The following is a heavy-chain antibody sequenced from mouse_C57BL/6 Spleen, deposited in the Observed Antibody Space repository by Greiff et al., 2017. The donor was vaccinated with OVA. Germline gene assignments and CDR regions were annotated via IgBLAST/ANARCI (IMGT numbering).Heavy chain of an antibody. Sequence: VQLQQSGTELVKPGASVKLSCKASGYTFTSYWMHWVKQRPGQGLEWIGNINPSNGGTNYNEKFKSKATLTVDKSYSTAYMQLSSLTSEDSAVYYSARERQGDYCDYWGQGTTLTVSS. V-gene: IGHV1-53*01. D-gene: IGHD3-2*01. J-gene: IGHJ2*01. CDR1: GYTFTSYW. CDR2: INPSNGGT. CDR3: ARERQGDYCDY.